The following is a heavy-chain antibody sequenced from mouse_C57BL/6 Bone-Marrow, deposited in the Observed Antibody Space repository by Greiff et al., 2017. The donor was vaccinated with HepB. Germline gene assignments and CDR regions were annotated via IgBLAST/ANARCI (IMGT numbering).Heavy chain of an antibody. CDR1: GFNIKNTY. V-gene: IGHV14-3*01. D-gene: IGHD1-1*01. Sequence: EVKLEESVAELVRPGASVRLSCTASGFNIKNTYMHWVKQRPEQGLEWIGRIDPANGNTKYAPKFQGKATITADTSSNTAYLQLSSLTSEDTAIYYCASPYYGSSYWYFDVWGTGTTVTVSS. CDR3: ASPYYGSSYWYFDV. CDR2: IDPANGNT. J-gene: IGHJ1*03.